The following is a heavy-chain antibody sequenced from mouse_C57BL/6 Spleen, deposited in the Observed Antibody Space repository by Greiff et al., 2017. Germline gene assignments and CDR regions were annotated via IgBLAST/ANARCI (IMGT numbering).Heavy chain of an antibody. CDR1: GYAFTNYL. Sequence: VKVVESGAELVRPGTSVKVSCKASGYAFTNYLIEWVKQRPGQGLEWIGVINPGCGGTNYNEKFKGKATLTADKSSSTADLQLSSLTSEDSAVFYCARRGYEYDSAWFAYWGQGTLVTVSA. V-gene: IGHV1-54*01. J-gene: IGHJ3*01. CDR2: INPGCGGT. CDR3: ARRGYEYDSAWFAY. D-gene: IGHD2-4*01.